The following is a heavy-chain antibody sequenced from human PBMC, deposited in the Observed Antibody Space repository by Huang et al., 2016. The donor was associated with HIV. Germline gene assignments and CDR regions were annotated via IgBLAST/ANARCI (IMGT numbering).Heavy chain of an antibody. CDR1: GNTVSGYG. D-gene: IGHD1-26*01. CDR2: ISGYNGNT. V-gene: IGHV1-18*04. CDR3: ARDRRPYSGSYLGY. J-gene: IGHJ4*02. Sequence: QVQLVQSGAEVKKPGASVKVSCKASGNTVSGYGISWVRQDPGQGLEWMGWISGYNGNTNYVENLQGRVTMTTDTSTSTADMELRSLRSDDTAVYYCARDRRPYSGSYLGYWGQGTLVTVSS.